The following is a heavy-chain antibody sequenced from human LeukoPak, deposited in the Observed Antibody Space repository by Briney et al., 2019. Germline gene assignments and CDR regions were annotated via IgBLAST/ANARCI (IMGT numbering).Heavy chain of an antibody. CDR3: ARDGSPYCSSTSCYAH. CDR1: GFTASSNY. V-gene: IGHV3-66*01. D-gene: IGHD2-2*01. Sequence: GGSLRLSCAASGFTASSNYMSWVRQAPGKGLEWVSVIYSGGSTYYADSVKGRFTISRDNSKNTLYLQMNSLRAEDTAVYYCARDGSPYCSSTSCYAHWGQGTLVTVSS. CDR2: IYSGGST. J-gene: IGHJ4*02.